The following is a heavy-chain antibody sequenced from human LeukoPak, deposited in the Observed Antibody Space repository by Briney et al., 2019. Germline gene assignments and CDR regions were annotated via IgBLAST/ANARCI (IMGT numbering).Heavy chain of an antibody. Sequence: PGGSLRLSCAASGFTFSSYWMNWARQAPGKGLEWVASINHNGNVNYYVDSVKGRFTISRDNVKNTLYLQMNSLRVEDTAVYYCARDPGWGALDYWGQGALVIVSS. D-gene: IGHD3-16*01. J-gene: IGHJ4*02. CDR1: GFTFSSYW. CDR2: INHNGNVN. V-gene: IGHV3-7*03. CDR3: ARDPGWGALDY.